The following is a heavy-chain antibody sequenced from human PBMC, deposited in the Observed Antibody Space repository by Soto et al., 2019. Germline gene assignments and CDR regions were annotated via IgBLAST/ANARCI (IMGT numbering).Heavy chain of an antibody. CDR3: AKDINSFVLVTAIDI. V-gene: IGHV3-30*18. Sequence: GGSLRLSCAASGFTFSSYGMHWVRQAPGKGLEWVAVISYDGSNKYYADSVKGRFTISRDNSKNTLYLQMNSLRAEDTAVYYCAKDINSFVLVTAIDIWGKGTMVTVS. CDR2: ISYDGSNK. CDR1: GFTFSSYG. J-gene: IGHJ3*02. D-gene: IGHD2-21*02.